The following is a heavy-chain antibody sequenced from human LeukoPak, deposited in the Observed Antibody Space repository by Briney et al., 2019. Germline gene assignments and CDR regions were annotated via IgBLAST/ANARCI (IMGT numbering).Heavy chain of an antibody. D-gene: IGHD2-2*01. J-gene: IGHJ6*03. CDR3: ARQVPAARRYYYYMDV. CDR1: GYTFTSDD. CDR2: MNPNSGNT. V-gene: IGHV1-8*03. Sequence: ASVKVSCKASGYTFTSDDINWVRQATGQGLEWMGWMNPNSGNTGYAQKFQGRGTITRNTSISKTYMELSSLRSEETAVYYWARQVPAARRYYYYMDVWGKGTTVTVSS.